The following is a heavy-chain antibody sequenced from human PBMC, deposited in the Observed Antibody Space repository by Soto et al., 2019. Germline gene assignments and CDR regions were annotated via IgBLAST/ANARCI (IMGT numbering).Heavy chain of an antibody. CDR3: ATYTAMVTYYYYYMDV. Sequence: GGSLRLSCAASGFTFSTYNMNWVRQAPGKGLEWVSYISSSSVARYYADSVKGRFTISRDNAKNSLYLQVNSLRAEDTAVYYCATYTAMVTYYYYYMDVWGKGTTVTVSS. CDR2: ISSSSVAR. J-gene: IGHJ6*03. V-gene: IGHV3-48*01. CDR1: GFTFSTYN. D-gene: IGHD5-18*01.